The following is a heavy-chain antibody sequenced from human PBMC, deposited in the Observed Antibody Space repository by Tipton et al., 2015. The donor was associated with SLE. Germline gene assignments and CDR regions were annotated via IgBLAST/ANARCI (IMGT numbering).Heavy chain of an antibody. D-gene: IGHD3-10*01. V-gene: IGHV4-59*01. J-gene: IGHJ3*02. CDR2: IYYSGST. CDR3: AEGVLPWAAFDI. CDR1: GGSISSYY. Sequence: TLSLTCTVSGGSISSYYWSWIRQPPGKGLEWIGYIYYSGSTNYNPSLKRRVTISVDTSKNQFSLKLSSVTAADTAVYYCAEGVLPWAAFDIWGQGTMVTVSS.